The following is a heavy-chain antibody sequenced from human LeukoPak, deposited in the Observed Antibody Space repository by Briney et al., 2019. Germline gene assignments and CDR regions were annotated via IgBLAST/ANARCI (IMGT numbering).Heavy chain of an antibody. CDR3: ARENEVGATSSMFDP. V-gene: IGHV1-46*01. D-gene: IGHD1-26*01. CDR1: GYTFTGYY. CDR2: IIPSGGST. Sequence: ASVKVSCKASGYTFTGYYMHWVRQAPGQGLEWMGIIIPSGGSTSYAQKFQGRVTMTRDMSTSTVYMELSSLRSEDTAVYYCARENEVGATSSMFDPWGQGTLVTVSS. J-gene: IGHJ5*02.